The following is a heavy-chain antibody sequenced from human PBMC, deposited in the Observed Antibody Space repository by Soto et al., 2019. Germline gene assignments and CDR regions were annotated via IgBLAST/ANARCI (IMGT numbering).Heavy chain of an antibody. CDR2: IDPSDSYT. D-gene: IGHD2-2*01. CDR3: ARDYCSGTTCYVFDY. V-gene: IGHV5-10-1*01. CDR1: GYSFTSYW. Sequence: GESLKISCKGSGYSFTSYWISWVRQMPGKGLEWMGRIDPSDSYTNYSPSFQGHVTISADKSISTAYLQWSSLKASDTAMYYCARDYCSGTTCYVFDYWGQGTQVTVSS. J-gene: IGHJ4*02.